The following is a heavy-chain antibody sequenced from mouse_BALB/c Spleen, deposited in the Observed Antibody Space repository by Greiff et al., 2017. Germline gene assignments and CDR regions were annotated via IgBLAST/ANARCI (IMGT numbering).Heavy chain of an antibody. V-gene: IGHV1-14*01. CDR3: ARYYYDYDGYAMDY. CDR2: INPYNDGT. J-gene: IGHJ4*01. CDR1: GYTFTSYV. Sequence: EVQLQQSGPELVKPGASVKMSCKASGYTFTSYVMHWVKQKPGQGLEWIGYINPYNDGTKYNEKFKGKATLTSDKSSSTAYMELSSLTSEDSAVYYCARYYYDYDGYAMDYWGQGTSVTVSS. D-gene: IGHD2-4*01.